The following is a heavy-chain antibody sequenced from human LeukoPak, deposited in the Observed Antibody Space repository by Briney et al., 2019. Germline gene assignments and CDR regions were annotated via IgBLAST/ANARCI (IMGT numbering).Heavy chain of an antibody. CDR1: GGTFSSYA. D-gene: IGHD4-23*01. CDR3: ARADYGGNPFDY. J-gene: IGHJ4*02. CDR2: IIPIFGTA. Sequence: SVTVSCKASGGTFSSYAISWVRQAPGQGLEWMGGIIPIFGTANYAQKFQGRVTITADESTSTAYMELSSLRSEDTAVYYCARADYGGNPFDYWGQGTLVTVSS. V-gene: IGHV1-69*13.